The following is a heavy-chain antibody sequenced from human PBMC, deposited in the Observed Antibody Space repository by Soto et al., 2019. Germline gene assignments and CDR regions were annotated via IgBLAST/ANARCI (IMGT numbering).Heavy chain of an antibody. V-gene: IGHV3-30*03. CDR3: ARPLEHSSGWYGPFDY. J-gene: IGHJ4*02. Sequence: QVQLVESGGGVVQPGRSLRLSCAASGFTFSSYGMHWVRQAPGKGLEWVAVISYDGSNKYYADSVKGRFTISRDNSKNTLYLQMNSLRAEDTAVYYCARPLEHSSGWYGPFDYWGQGTLVTVSS. CDR1: GFTFSSYG. CDR2: ISYDGSNK. D-gene: IGHD6-19*01.